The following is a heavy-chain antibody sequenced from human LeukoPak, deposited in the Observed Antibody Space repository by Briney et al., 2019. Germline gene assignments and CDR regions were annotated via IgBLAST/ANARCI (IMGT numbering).Heavy chain of an antibody. Sequence: SETLSLTCTVSGGSMSGYFWSWIRKPAGKGLEWIGRVFSSGSANYNPSVESRITVSIDTSKNQFSLKLKSVTAADTAIYYCARESLVVFPYWFDPWGQGTPVTVSS. CDR3: ARESLVVFPYWFDP. J-gene: IGHJ5*02. CDR1: GGSMSGYF. D-gene: IGHD2-2*01. V-gene: IGHV4-4*07. CDR2: VFSSGSA.